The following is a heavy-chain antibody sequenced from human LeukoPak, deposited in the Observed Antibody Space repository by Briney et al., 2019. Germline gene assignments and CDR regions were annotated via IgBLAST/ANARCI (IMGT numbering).Heavy chain of an antibody. CDR2: INVDGSIT. CDR1: GFTFSNYW. D-gene: IGHD4-17*01. V-gene: IGHV3-74*01. Sequence: GGSLRLSCAASGFTFSNYWMQWVRHAPGKGLVWVSRINVDGSITTSADSVKGRFTISRDNAKNTLYLQMDSLRAEDTAVYYCAKDGATVTTGDYWGQGTLVTVSS. CDR3: AKDGATVTTGDY. J-gene: IGHJ4*02.